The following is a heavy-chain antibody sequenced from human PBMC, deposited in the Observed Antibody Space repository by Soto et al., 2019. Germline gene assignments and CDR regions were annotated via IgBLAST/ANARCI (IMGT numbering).Heavy chain of an antibody. CDR2: MYHSGST. J-gene: IGHJ4*02. V-gene: IGHV4-4*02. CDR1: GASISSTTSGNW. Sequence: QVQLQESGPGLVRPSGTLSLTCAVSGASISSTTSGNWWSWVRQPPGKGLEWIGEMYHSGSTNYNPAIKSRVTMLVDKSKNQCSLKLSSVTAADTAVYYCARMVGATLVDFWGQGTLVTVSS. D-gene: IGHD1-26*01. CDR3: ARMVGATLVDF.